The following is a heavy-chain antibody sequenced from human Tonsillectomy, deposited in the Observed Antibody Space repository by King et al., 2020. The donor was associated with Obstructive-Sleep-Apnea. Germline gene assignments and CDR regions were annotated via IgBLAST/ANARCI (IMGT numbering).Heavy chain of an antibody. Sequence: VQLVESGGGLVQPGGSLRLSCAASGFTFSSYSMNWVRQSPGKGLEWVSYISSSSSTIYYADSVKGRFTISRDNAKNSLYLQMNSLRAEDTAVYYWARGLWLAYYGMDVWGQGTTVTVSS. V-gene: IGHV3-48*04. CDR1: GFTFSSYS. J-gene: IGHJ6*02. CDR3: ARGLWLAYYGMDV. D-gene: IGHD5-18*01. CDR2: ISSSSSTI.